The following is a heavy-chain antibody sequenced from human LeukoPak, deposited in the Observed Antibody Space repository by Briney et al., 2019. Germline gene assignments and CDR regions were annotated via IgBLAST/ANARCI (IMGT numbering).Heavy chain of an antibody. CDR1: GYTFTSYS. Sequence: ASVKVSCKASGYTFTSYSMNWVRQAPGQGREWVGWINTNTGNPTYAQGFTGRFVFSLDTSVRTAYLQISSLKAEDTAVYYCARDVGVFGGVIVISLDYWGQGTLVTVSS. CDR3: ARDVGVFGGVIVISLDY. J-gene: IGHJ4*02. V-gene: IGHV7-4-1*02. CDR2: INTNTGNP. D-gene: IGHD3-16*02.